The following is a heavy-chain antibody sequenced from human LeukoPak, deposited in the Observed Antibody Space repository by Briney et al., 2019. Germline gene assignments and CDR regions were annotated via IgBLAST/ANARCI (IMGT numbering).Heavy chain of an antibody. CDR3: AKTTYYDFRSDYPEYYFDY. CDR1: RFTFSTYS. J-gene: IGHJ4*02. V-gene: IGHV3-48*01. CDR2: ISSGSNTI. D-gene: IGHD3-3*01. Sequence: GGSLRLSCAASRFTFSTYSMNWVRQAPGKGLEWVSYISSGSNTIYYADSVKGRFTISRDNSKNTLYLQMNSLRAEDTAVYYCAKTTYYDFRSDYPEYYFDYWGQGTLVTVSS.